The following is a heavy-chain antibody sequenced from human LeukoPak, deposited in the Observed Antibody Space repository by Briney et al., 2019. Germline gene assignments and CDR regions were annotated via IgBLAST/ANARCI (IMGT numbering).Heavy chain of an antibody. Sequence: ASVKVSCKASGYTFTDYDINWVRQATGQGLEWMGWMNTEKGNTGYAQKFQGRGAMTRDTSTTTAYLELTNLTPEDTAIYYCARGRGAYDSGSYLYDWGQGTLLTVSS. CDR1: GYTFTDYD. J-gene: IGHJ4*02. D-gene: IGHD3-10*01. CDR2: MNTEKGNT. V-gene: IGHV1-8*02. CDR3: ARGRGAYDSGSYLYD.